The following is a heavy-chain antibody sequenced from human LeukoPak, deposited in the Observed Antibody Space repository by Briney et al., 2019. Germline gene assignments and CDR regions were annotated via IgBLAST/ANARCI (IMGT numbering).Heavy chain of an antibody. Sequence: PGGSLRLSCAASGFTFSSYAMHWVRQAPGRGLEWVAVIWYDGSNKYYADSVKGRFTISRDNAKNSLYLQMNSLRAEDTAVYYCARAEGRWLQFPDYWGQGTLVTVSS. V-gene: IGHV3-33*08. CDR3: ARAEGRWLQFPDY. CDR1: GFTFSSYA. J-gene: IGHJ4*02. CDR2: IWYDGSNK. D-gene: IGHD5-24*01.